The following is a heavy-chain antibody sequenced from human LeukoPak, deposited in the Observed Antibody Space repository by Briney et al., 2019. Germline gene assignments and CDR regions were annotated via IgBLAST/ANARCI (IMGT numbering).Heavy chain of an antibody. D-gene: IGHD1-26*01. CDR1: GYRFTSYW. Sequence: GESLNISCKGSGYRFTSYWISWVRQMPGKGLEWMGRIDPSDSYTNYSPSFHGHVTISADKSISTAYLQWSSLKASDTAMYYCARGASHWPWDFDYWGQGTLVTVSS. CDR2: IDPSDSYT. V-gene: IGHV5-10-1*01. J-gene: IGHJ4*02. CDR3: ARGASHWPWDFDY.